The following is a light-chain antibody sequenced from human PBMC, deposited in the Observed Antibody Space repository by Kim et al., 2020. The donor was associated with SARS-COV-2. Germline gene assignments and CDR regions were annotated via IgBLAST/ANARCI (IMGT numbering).Light chain of an antibody. CDR1: QSVTNNY. CDR3: QQHAHSPLT. CDR2: DAS. J-gene: IGKJ4*01. V-gene: IGKV3-20*01. Sequence: EIVLTQSPGTLSLSPGERATLSCRASQSVTNNYLAWYQQRPGQAPRLLIYDASSRATGIPDRFSGSGSGTDFTLTISRLEPEDFAVFYCQQHAHSPLTFGGGTKVDIK.